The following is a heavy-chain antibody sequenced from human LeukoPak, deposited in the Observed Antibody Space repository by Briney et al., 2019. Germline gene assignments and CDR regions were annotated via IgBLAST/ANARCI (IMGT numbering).Heavy chain of an antibody. J-gene: IGHJ1*01. CDR3: ARGSIVGATPFQH. CDR1: GFTFSSYW. D-gene: IGHD1-26*01. Sequence: GGSLRLSCAASGFTFSSYWMSWVRQTPGKGLEWVANIKQDGSEKYYVDSVKGRFTISRDNAKNSLYLQMNSLRAEDTAVYYCARGSIVGATPFQHWGQGTLVTVSS. V-gene: IGHV3-7*01. CDR2: IKQDGSEK.